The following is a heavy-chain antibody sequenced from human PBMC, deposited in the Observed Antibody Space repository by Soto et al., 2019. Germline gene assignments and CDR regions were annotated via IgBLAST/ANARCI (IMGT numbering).Heavy chain of an antibody. J-gene: IGHJ4*02. Sequence: ASVKVSCKASGYTFTSYYMHWVRQAPGQGLEWMGIINPSGGSTSYAQNFQARLTISVDKSTSTAYMELSSLTSDDTAMYFCARGPLVVLNYFESWGQGTLVTVSS. CDR1: GYTFTSYY. V-gene: IGHV1-46*01. CDR2: INPSGGST. CDR3: ARGPLVVLNYFES.